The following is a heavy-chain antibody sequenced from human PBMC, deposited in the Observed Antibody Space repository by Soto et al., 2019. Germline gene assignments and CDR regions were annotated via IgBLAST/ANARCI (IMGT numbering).Heavy chain of an antibody. D-gene: IGHD6-19*01. Sequence: GSLRLSCAASGFTVSSNYMSWVRQAPGKGLEWVSVIYSGGSTYYADSVKGRFTISRDNSKNTLYLQMNSLRAEDTAVYYCAREQWLAYFDYWGQGTLVTVSS. J-gene: IGHJ4*02. CDR2: IYSGGST. CDR3: AREQWLAYFDY. V-gene: IGHV3-53*01. CDR1: GFTVSSNY.